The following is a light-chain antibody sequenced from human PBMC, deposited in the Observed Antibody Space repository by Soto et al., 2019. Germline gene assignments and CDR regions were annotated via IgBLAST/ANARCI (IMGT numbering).Light chain of an antibody. V-gene: IGKV1-39*01. CDR2: AAS. CDR3: QQSYSTPRIT. Sequence: DIQMTQSPSSLSASVGDRVTITCRASQSISSYLNWYQQKPGKAPKLLIYAASSLQSGVPSRFSGSGSGTDFTRTISSLQPEDFATYYCQQSYSTPRITFGQGTRLDIK. J-gene: IGKJ5*01. CDR1: QSISSY.